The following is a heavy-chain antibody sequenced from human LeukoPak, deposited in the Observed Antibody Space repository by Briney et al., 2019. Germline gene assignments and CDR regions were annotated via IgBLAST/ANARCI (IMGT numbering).Heavy chain of an antibody. CDR1: GGSISSYY. CDR3: ARGLGDPRAARNYYYYGMDV. CDR2: IYYSGST. V-gene: IGHV4-59*01. J-gene: IGHJ6*02. D-gene: IGHD4-17*01. Sequence: PSETLSLTCTVSGGSISSYYWSWIRQPPGKGLEWIGYIYYSGSTNYNPSLKSRVTISVDTSKNQFSLKLSSVTAADTAVYYCARGLGDPRAARNYYYYGMDVWGQGTTVTVSS.